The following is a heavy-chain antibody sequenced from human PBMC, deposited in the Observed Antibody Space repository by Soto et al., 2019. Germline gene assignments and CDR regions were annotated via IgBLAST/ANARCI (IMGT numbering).Heavy chain of an antibody. CDR1: GFTFSSYG. CDR3: AKDQVRVVVAAAFDY. V-gene: IGHV3-30*18. J-gene: IGHJ4*02. CDR2: ISYDGSNK. D-gene: IGHD2-15*01. Sequence: QVQLVESGGGVVQPGRSLRLSCAASGFTFSSYGMHWVRQAPGKGLEWVAVISYDGSNKYYADSVKGRFTISRDNSKNTLYLQMSSRRAEDTAVYYGAKDQVRVVVAAAFDYWGQGTLFTVSS.